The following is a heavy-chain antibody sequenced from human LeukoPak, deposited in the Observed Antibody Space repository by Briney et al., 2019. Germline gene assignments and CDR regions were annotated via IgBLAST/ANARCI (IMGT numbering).Heavy chain of an antibody. J-gene: IGHJ4*02. CDR2: INPNSGGT. V-gene: IGHV1-2*02. CDR3: ARSPITMIVVVIDY. D-gene: IGHD3-22*01. Sequence: ASVKVSCKASGYTFTGYYMHWVRQAPGQGLEWMGWINPNSGGTNYAQKFQGRVTMTRDTSISTAYMELSRLGSDDTAVYYCARSPITMIVVVIDYWGQGTLVTVSS. CDR1: GYTFTGYY.